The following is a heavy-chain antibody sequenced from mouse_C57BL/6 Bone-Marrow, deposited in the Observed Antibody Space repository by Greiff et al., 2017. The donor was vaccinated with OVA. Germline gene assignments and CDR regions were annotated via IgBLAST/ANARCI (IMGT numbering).Heavy chain of an antibody. J-gene: IGHJ3*01. CDR3: ARAYSFAY. Sequence: LVESGPGLVKPSQSLSLTCSVTGYSITSGYYWNWIRQFPGNKLEWMGYISYDGSNNYNPSLKNRISITRDTSKNQFFLKLNSVTTEDTATYYCARAYSFAYWGQGTLVTVSA. D-gene: IGHD2-10*01. V-gene: IGHV3-6*01. CDR2: ISYDGSN. CDR1: GYSITSGYY.